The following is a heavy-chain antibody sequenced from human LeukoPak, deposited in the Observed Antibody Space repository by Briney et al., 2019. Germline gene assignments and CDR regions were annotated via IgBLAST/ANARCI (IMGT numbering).Heavy chain of an antibody. J-gene: IGHJ6*02. CDR3: ARFRTSSGTYSYYYYDMDV. CDR1: GGTFSSYA. Sequence: ASVKVSCKASGGTFSSYAISWVRQAPGQGLEWMGGIIPIFGTANYAQKFQGRVTITADESTSTAYMELSSLRSEDTAVYYCARFRTSSGTYSYYYYDMDVWGQGTTVTVSS. D-gene: IGHD1-26*01. V-gene: IGHV1-69*13. CDR2: IIPIFGTA.